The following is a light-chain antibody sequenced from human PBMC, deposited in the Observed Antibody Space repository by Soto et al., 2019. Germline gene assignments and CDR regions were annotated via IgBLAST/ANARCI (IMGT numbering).Light chain of an antibody. V-gene: IGKV1D-8*03. Sequence: VIWMTQSPSLLSASTGDRVTISCRMSQGISSYLAWYQQKPGKAPKLLIYDASSLESGVPSRFSGSGSGTEFTLTISSLQPDDFATYYCQHYNSYSEAFGQGTKVDI. CDR3: QHYNSYSEA. CDR1: QGISSY. J-gene: IGKJ1*01. CDR2: DAS.